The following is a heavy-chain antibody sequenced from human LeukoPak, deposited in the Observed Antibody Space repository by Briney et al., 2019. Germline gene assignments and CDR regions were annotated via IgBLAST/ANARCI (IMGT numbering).Heavy chain of an antibody. D-gene: IGHD6-19*01. CDR2: INHSGST. CDR1: GGSFSGYY. V-gene: IGHV4-34*01. J-gene: IGHJ1*01. Sequence: SETLSLTCAVYGGSFSGYYWGWIRQPPGKGLEWIGEINHSGSTNYNPSLKSRVTISVDTSKNQFSLKLSSVTAADTAVYYCARGSPPGYSSGWTEKYFQHWGQGTLVTVSS. CDR3: ARGSPPGYSSGWTEKYFQH.